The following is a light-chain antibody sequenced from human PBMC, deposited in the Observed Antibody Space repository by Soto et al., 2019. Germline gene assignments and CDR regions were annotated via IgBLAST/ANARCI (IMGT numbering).Light chain of an antibody. V-gene: IGKV1-39*01. CDR2: AAS. CDR3: QQSYSTQFT. CDR1: QSISSY. Sequence: DIQMTQSPSSLSASVGDRVTITCRASQSISSYLNWYQQKPGKAPQLLIYAASSLQSGVPSRFSGSGSGTDYTLTISSLQPGDFATYYCQQSYSTQFTFGPGTKVDIK. J-gene: IGKJ3*01.